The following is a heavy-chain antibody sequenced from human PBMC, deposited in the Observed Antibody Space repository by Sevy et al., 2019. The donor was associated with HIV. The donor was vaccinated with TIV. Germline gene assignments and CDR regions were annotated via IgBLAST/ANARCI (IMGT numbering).Heavy chain of an antibody. D-gene: IGHD3-22*01. CDR1: GYSFTSYW. CDR3: ASSRYSSGYPYYFDY. Sequence: GESLKISCKGSGYSFTSYWIGWVRQMPGKGLEWMGIIYPGDSDTRYSPSFQGQVTISADKPISTAYLQWSSLKASDTAMYYCASSRYSSGYPYYFDYWGQGTLVTVSS. CDR2: IYPGDSDT. J-gene: IGHJ4*02. V-gene: IGHV5-51*04.